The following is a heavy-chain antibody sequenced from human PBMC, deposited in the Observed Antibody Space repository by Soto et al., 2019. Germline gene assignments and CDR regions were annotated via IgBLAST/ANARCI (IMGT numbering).Heavy chain of an antibody. Sequence: PSETLSLTCAVSGGSISSGGYSWSWIRQPPGKGLEWIGHIYHSGSTYYNPSLKSRVTISVDRSKNQFSLKLSSVTAADTAVYYCARGYYYDSSGYYPMYYFDYWRQGTLVTVSS. CDR3: ARGYYYDSSGYYPMYYFDY. D-gene: IGHD3-22*01. V-gene: IGHV4-30-2*01. CDR2: IYHSGST. J-gene: IGHJ4*02. CDR1: GGSISSGGYS.